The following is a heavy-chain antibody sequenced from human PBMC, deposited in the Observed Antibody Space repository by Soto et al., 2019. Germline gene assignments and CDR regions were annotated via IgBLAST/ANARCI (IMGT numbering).Heavy chain of an antibody. V-gene: IGHV1-46*01. CDR2: INPSGGST. CDR3: ARALRDFDWPRGGRFDS. J-gene: IGHJ5*01. D-gene: IGHD3-9*01. CDR1: GYTFTSYY. Sequence: ASVKISCTSSGYTFTSYYMHWVRQAPGQGLEWMGIINPSGGSTSYAQKFQGRVTMTRDTSTSTVYMELSSLRSEDTAVYDCARALRDFDWPRGGRFDSWGQGILVTVSS.